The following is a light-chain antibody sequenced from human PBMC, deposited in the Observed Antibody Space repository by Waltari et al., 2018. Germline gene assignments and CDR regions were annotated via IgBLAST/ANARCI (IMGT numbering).Light chain of an antibody. CDR2: LVS. Sequence: DIVLTQTPLSLPVTPGAPAFISCNPSQCLFDSDDGNTYLDWYLQTPGQSPQLLIYLVSDRASGVPDRFSGSGSDTDFTLKISRVEAEDVGVYYCMQRLEFPLTFGGGTKVEIK. CDR1: QCLFDSDDGNTY. J-gene: IGKJ4*01. V-gene: IGKV2-40*01. CDR3: MQRLEFPLT.